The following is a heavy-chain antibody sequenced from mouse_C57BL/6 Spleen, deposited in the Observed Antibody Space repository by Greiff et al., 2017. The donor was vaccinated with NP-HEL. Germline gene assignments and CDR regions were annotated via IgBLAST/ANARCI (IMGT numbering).Heavy chain of an antibody. CDR2: IYPGDGDT. D-gene: IGHD1-1*01. J-gene: IGHJ4*01. Sequence: QVQLKQSGPELVKPGASVKLSCKASGYTFTSYDINWVKQRPGQGLEWIGWIYPGDGDTNYNGKFKGKATLTADKSSSTAYMQLSSLTSEDSAVYFCALITAYYYAMDYWGQGTSVTVSS. V-gene: IGHV1S56*01. CDR1: GYTFTSYD. CDR3: ALITAYYYAMDY.